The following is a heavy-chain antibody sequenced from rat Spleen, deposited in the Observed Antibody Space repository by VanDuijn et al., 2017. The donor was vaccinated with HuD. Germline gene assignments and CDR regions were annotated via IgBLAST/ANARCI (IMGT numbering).Heavy chain of an antibody. CDR1: GFTFNKYD. CDR3: TSGGYNLSLDY. V-gene: IGHV5-31*01. J-gene: IGHJ2*01. CDR2: ITNTGGST. D-gene: IGHD4-1*01. Sequence: EVQLVESDGGLVQPGRSLKLSCAASGFTFNKYDMAWVRQGPGKGLEWVASITNTGGSTYYPDSVKGRFTISTDNAKSTLYLQMNSLRSEDTATYYCTSGGYNLSLDYWGQGVMVTVSS.